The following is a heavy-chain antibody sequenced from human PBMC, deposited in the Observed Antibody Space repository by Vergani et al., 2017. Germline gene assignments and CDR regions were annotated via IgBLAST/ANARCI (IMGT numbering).Heavy chain of an antibody. V-gene: IGHV4-31*11. D-gene: IGHD6-25*01. Sequence: QVQLQESGPGVVKPSQTLSLTCAVSGGSISSGDHCWTWIRQRPGKGLEWIGYIFYSGTTYDNPSLRSRLTISVDTSQNQFSLQLRSVTAAATAVYYCARVDTXVAATSHFYYMDVWGKGTTVVVSS. J-gene: IGHJ6*03. CDR2: IFYSGTT. CDR3: ARVDTXVAATSHFYYMDV. CDR1: GGSISSGDHC.